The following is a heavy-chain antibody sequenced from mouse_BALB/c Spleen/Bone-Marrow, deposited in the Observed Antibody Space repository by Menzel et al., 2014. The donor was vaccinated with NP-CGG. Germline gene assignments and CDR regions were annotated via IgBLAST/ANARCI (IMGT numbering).Heavy chain of an antibody. D-gene: IGHD1-1*01. Sequence: EVQRVESGGGLVKPGGSLKLSCAASGFTSSSYAMSWVRQTPEKRLEWVASISSGGSTYYPDSVKGRFTISRDNARNILYLQMSSLRSEDTAMYYCARARFYYGKLVDYWGQGTSVTVSS. CDR3: ARARFYYGKLVDY. J-gene: IGHJ4*01. CDR1: GFTSSSYA. CDR2: ISSGGST. V-gene: IGHV5-6-5*01.